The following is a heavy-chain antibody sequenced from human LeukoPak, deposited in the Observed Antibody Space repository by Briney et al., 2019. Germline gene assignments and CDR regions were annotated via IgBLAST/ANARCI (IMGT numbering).Heavy chain of an antibody. V-gene: IGHV1-8*01. Sequence: ASVKVSCKASGYTFTSFDVNWVRQATGQGPEWMGWMNPGSGNTGYAQRFRGRVTMARDTSISTAYLELSSLTSEDTAVYYCASHTYYLSSGSFGHWGQGTLVTVSS. D-gene: IGHD3-10*01. J-gene: IGHJ4*02. CDR2: MNPGSGNT. CDR1: GYTFTSFD. CDR3: ASHTYYLSSGSFGH.